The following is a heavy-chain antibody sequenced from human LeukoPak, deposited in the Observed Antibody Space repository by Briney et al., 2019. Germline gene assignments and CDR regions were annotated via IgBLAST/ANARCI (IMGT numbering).Heavy chain of an antibody. J-gene: IGHJ4*02. CDR2: IYYSGST. CDR3: ASSGRGSSWYAY. V-gene: IGHV4-59*01. CDR1: GGSISSYY. Sequence: PSETLSLTCTVSGGSISSYYWSWIRQPPGKGLEWIGYIYYSGSTNYNPSLKSRVTISVDTSKNQFSLKLSSVTAADTAVYYCASSGRGSSWYAYWGQGTLVTVSS. D-gene: IGHD6-13*01.